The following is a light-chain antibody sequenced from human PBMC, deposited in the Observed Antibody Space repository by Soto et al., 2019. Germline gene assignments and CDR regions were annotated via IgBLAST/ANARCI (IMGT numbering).Light chain of an antibody. CDR3: QQYDSSPLT. V-gene: IGKV3-20*01. Sequence: EIVLTQSPGTLSLSPGERATLSCRARQSVSRNYLAWYQQKPGQAPRLLIYGASSRATGIPDRFSGSGSGTDFTLTISRLEPEDFAVYYCQQYDSSPLTFGGGTKVEIK. CDR2: GAS. CDR1: QSVSRNY. J-gene: IGKJ4*01.